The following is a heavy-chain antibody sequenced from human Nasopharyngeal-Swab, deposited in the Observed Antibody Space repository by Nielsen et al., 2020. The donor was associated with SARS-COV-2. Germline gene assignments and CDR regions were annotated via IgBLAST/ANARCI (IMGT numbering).Heavy chain of an antibody. D-gene: IGHD3-22*01. J-gene: IGHJ5*02. CDR3: ARLQITMIVVVITRGWFDP. Sequence: CQAPGKGLEWIGEINHSGSTNYNPSLKSRVTISVDTSKNQFSLKLSSVTAADTAVYYCARLQITMIVVVITRGWFDPWGQGTLVTVSS. V-gene: IGHV4-34*01. CDR2: INHSGST.